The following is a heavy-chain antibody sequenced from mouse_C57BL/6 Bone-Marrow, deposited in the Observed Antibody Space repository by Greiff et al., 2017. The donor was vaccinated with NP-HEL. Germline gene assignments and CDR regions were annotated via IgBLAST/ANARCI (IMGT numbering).Heavy chain of an antibody. V-gene: IGHV5-6*01. J-gene: IGHJ2*01. CDR2: ISSGGSYT. CDR1: GFTFSSYG. D-gene: IGHD4-1*01. Sequence: VQRVESGGDLVKPGGSLKLSCAASGFTFSSYGMSWVRQTPDKRLEWVATISSGGSYTYYPDSVKGRFTISRDNAKNTLYLQMSSLKSEDTAMYYCARKGNWDEGDYWGQGTTLTVSS. CDR3: ARKGNWDEGDY.